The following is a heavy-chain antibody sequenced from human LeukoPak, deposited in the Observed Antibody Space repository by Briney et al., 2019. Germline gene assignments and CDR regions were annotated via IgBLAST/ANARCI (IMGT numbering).Heavy chain of an antibody. CDR2: ISSNGGSP. CDR3: ARAAGTAHIYYYYGMDV. CDR1: GFTFSSYA. D-gene: IGHD2-21*01. J-gene: IGHJ6*02. V-gene: IGHV3-64*04. Sequence: GGSLRFSCSASGFTFSSYAMHWVRQAPGKGLEYVSAISSNGGSPYYADSVKGRFTISRDNSKNTLFLQMNSLRPEDTAVYYCARAAGTAHIYYYYGMDVWGQGTTVTVSS.